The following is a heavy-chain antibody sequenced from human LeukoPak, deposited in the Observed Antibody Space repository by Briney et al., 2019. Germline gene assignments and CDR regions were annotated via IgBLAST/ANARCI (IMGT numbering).Heavy chain of an antibody. CDR2: ISGSGDST. D-gene: IGHD5-24*01. V-gene: IGHV3-23*01. CDR1: GFTFSSYA. J-gene: IGHJ4*02. Sequence: GGSLRLSCAASGFTFSSYAMSWVRQAPGKGLEWVSGISGSGDSTSYADSVKGRFTIFRDNFKNTVYLQMNSLRAEDTAVYYCAKERGYNYFDYWGQGTLVTVSS. CDR3: AKERGYNYFDY.